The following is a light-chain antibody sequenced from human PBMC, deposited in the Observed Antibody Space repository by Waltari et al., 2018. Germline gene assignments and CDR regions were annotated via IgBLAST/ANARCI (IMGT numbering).Light chain of an antibody. CDR3: NSYAGSNSVL. Sequence: QSALTQPPSASGSPGQSVTISCTGTSSDVGGYNCVSWYQQHPGKAPILMIYAVSKRPSGVPDRFSGSKSGNTAYLTVSGLQAEDEADYYCNSYAGSNSVLFGAGTKLTVL. CDR1: SSDVGGYNC. J-gene: IGLJ2*01. V-gene: IGLV2-8*01. CDR2: AVS.